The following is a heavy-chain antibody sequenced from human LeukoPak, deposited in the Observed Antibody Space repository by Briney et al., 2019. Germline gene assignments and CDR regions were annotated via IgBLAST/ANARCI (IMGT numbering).Heavy chain of an antibody. J-gene: IGHJ4*02. CDR2: IYHSGST. D-gene: IGHD6-19*01. Sequence: SETLSLTCTVSGGSISSSFYYWGWVRQPPGKGLEWIGSIYHSGSTYYNPSLKSRVTISVDTSRNQFSLNLSSVTAADTAVYYCARQYSSGWYGYYFDYWGQGTLVTVSS. V-gene: IGHV4-39*01. CDR1: GGSISSSFYY. CDR3: ARQYSSGWYGYYFDY.